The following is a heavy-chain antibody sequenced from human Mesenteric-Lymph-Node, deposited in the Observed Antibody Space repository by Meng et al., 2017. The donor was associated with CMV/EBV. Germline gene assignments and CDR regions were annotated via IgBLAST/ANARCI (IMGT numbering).Heavy chain of an antibody. J-gene: IGHJ4*02. CDR2: MNPNSGGT. D-gene: IGHD2-2*03. CDR3: ARGKKGRGKWVDIVVVVGLDY. V-gene: IGHV1-2*02. Sequence: ASVKVSCKASGYTFTSYDVNWVRQATGQGLEWMGWMNPNSGGTNYAQKFQGRVTMTRDTSISTAYMELSRLRSDDTAVYYCARGKKGRGKWVDIVVVVGLDYWGQGTLVTVSS. CDR1: GYTFTSYD.